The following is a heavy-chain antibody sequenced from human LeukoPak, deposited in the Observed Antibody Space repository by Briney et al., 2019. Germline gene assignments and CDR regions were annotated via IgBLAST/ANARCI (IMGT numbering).Heavy chain of an antibody. CDR3: ARLGDCSGGTFLDY. J-gene: IGHJ4*02. D-gene: IGHD2-15*01. Sequence: SGPALVKPTQTLTLTCTFSGFSLSTSGMCVSWIRQPPGKALEWLARIAWDDDKYYSTSLKTRLTISKDTSKNQVVLTMTNMDPVDTATYYCARLGDCSGGTFLDYWGQGTLVTVSS. CDR1: GFSLSTSGMC. CDR2: IAWDDDK. V-gene: IGHV2-70*11.